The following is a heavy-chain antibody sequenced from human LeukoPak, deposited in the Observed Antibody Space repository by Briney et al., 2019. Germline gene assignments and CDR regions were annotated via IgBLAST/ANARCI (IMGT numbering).Heavy chain of an antibody. D-gene: IGHD5-18*01. CDR2: IYTSGST. Sequence: PSETLSLTCTVSGGSISSGSYYWSWIRQPAGKGLEWIGRIYTSGSTNYNPSLKSRVTISVDTSKNQFSLKLSSVTAADTAVYYCARHLNKRGYSYGQDAFDIWGQGTMVTVSS. CDR3: ARHLNKRGYSYGQDAFDI. V-gene: IGHV4-61*02. J-gene: IGHJ3*02. CDR1: GGSISSGSYY.